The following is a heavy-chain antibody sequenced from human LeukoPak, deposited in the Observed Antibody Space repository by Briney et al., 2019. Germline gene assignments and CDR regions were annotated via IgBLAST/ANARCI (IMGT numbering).Heavy chain of an antibody. CDR1: GFTFSSYA. CDR2: ISGSGGST. D-gene: IGHD2-2*01. V-gene: IGHV3-23*01. Sequence: QPGGSLRLSCAASGFTFSSYAMSWVRQAPGKGLEWVSAISGSGGSTYYADSVKGRFTISRDNSKNTLYLQMNSLRAEDTAVYYCAKDGRYCSSISCPPCFDYWGQGTLVTVSS. CDR3: AKDGRYCSSISCPPCFDY. J-gene: IGHJ4*02.